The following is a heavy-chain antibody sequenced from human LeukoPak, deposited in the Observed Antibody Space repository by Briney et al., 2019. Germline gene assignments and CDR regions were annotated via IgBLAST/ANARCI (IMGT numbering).Heavy chain of an antibody. Sequence: SETLSLTCTVSGGSLGSHYWSWIRQPPGKGLEWIGYIYYSGSANYNPSLKSRVTISVDTSKNQFSLKLSSVTAADTAVYYCARGPYYYGSGSYDYWGQGTLVTVSS. D-gene: IGHD3-10*01. CDR3: ARGPYYYGSGSYDY. CDR1: GGSLGSHY. J-gene: IGHJ4*02. CDR2: IYYSGSA. V-gene: IGHV4-59*11.